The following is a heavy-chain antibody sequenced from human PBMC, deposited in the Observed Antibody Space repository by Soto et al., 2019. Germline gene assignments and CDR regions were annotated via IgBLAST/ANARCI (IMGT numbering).Heavy chain of an antibody. CDR3: ARDRVPAGLRGAFDI. CDR1: GFTFSSYS. Sequence: PGGSVSLSCAASGFTFSSYSMNWVRQAPGKGLEWVSSISSSSSYIYYADSVKGRFTISRDNAKNSLYLQMNSLRAEDTAVYYCARDRVPAGLRGAFDIWGQGTMVTVSS. J-gene: IGHJ3*02. V-gene: IGHV3-21*01. CDR2: ISSSSSYI. D-gene: IGHD2-2*01.